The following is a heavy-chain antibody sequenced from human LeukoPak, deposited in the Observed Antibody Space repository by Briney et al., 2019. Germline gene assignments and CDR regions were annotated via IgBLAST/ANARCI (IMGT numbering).Heavy chain of an antibody. CDR1: GFTFSGYW. V-gene: IGHV3-7*04. CDR2: TQPDGSEK. J-gene: IGHJ4*02. D-gene: IGHD5-18*01. Sequence: GGSLRLSCAASGFTFSGYWMSWVRQAPGKGLEWVANTQPDGSEKYYVDSVKGRFTISRDNAKNSLYLQMNGLRAEDTAVYYCARDRIQLWSHDYWGQGTLVTVSS. CDR3: ARDRIQLWSHDY.